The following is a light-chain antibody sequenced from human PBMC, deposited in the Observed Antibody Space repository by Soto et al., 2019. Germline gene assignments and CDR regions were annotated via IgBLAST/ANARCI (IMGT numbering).Light chain of an antibody. CDR3: QQYNNWPRT. V-gene: IGKV1-5*01. Sequence: DIQMTQSPSTLSASVGDRVTITCRASRSISSWLAWYQQKPGKAPNLLIYDASTLESGVPARFSGSGSGTEFTLTISSLQSEDFAVYYCQQYNNWPRTFGQGTKVDIK. CDR1: RSISSW. CDR2: DAS. J-gene: IGKJ1*01.